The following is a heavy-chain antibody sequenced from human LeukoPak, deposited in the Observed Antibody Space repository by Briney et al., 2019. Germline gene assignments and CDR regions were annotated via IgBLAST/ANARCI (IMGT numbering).Heavy chain of an antibody. V-gene: IGHV3-23*01. CDR3: AKRGVVIRVILVGFHKEAYYFDS. CDR2: ISDSGGRT. D-gene: IGHD3-22*01. Sequence: GGSLRLSCAVSGITLSNYGLSWVRQAPGKGLEWVAGISDSGGRTNYADSVKCRFTISRDNPKNTLYLQMNSLRAEDTAVYFCAKRGVVIRVILVGFHKEAYYFDSWGQGALVTVSS. J-gene: IGHJ4*02. CDR1: GITLSNYG.